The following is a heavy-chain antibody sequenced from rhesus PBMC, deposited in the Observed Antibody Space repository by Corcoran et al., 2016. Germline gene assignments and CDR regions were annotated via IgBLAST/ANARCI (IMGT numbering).Heavy chain of an antibody. CDR1: GYSISSGYD. V-gene: IGHV4-76*01. Sequence: QVQLQESGPGVVKPSETLSLTCAVSGYSISSGYDWSWIRQPQGKGLEWIGYNYGSSASTNYNPALNNRVTIAKDPSKNQFSLKLSSVTAADTAVYYCAQRVVFTASFDYWGQGVLVTVSS. J-gene: IGHJ4*01. CDR2: NYGSSAST. D-gene: IGHD2-27*01. CDR3: AQRVVFTASFDY.